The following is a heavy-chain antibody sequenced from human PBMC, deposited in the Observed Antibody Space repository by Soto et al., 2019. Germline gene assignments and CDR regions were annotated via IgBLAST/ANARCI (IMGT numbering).Heavy chain of an antibody. J-gene: IGHJ4*02. CDR2: ILCLNDRK. V-gene: IGHV1-3*01. D-gene: IGHD2-2*02. Sequence: QVHLVQSGAEVKTPGASVTISCKASGYTFSDYGIHWIRQAPGQRPEWLGWILCLNDRKEYSQKFQGRIALTRDTSVSTAYMGLSRLRSEDTAVYYCARGRRTCTEKTCYTDFDFWGQGSVVSVSS. CDR3: ARGRRTCTEKTCYTDFDF. CDR1: GYTFSDYG.